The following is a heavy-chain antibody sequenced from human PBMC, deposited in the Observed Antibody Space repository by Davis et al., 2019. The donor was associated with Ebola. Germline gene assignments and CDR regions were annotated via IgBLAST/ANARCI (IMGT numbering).Heavy chain of an antibody. D-gene: IGHD3-10*01. CDR1: GGSFSSYY. J-gene: IGHJ4*02. CDR2: IYYSGST. Sequence: SETLSLTCAVYGGSFSSYYWGWIRQPPGKGLEWIGSIYYSGSTYYNPSLKSRVTISVDTSKNQFSLKLSSVTAADTAVYYCARHFGVLIDYWGQGTLVTVSS. V-gene: IGHV4-39*01. CDR3: ARHFGVLIDY.